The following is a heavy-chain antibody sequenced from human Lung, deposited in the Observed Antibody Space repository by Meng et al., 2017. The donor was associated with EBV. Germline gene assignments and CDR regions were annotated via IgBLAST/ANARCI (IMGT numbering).Heavy chain of an antibody. V-gene: IGHV1-2*06. Sequence: LVQSWGEVKKPGASVNASCKASGYTFTGYYMHWLRQAPGQGLEWMGRINPNSGGTNYAQKFQGRVTMTRDTSISTAYMELGRLRSADTAVYYCARDTSNWFDPWGQGTLVTVSS. J-gene: IGHJ5*02. CDR2: INPNSGGT. CDR1: GYTFTGYY. CDR3: ARDTSNWFDP.